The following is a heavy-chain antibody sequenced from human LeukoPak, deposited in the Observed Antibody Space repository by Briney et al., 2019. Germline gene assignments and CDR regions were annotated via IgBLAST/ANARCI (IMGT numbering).Heavy chain of an antibody. J-gene: IGHJ6*03. Sequence: SETLSLTCTVSGGFISSSNYYWDWIRQPPGKGLEWMGSIYYNPSLKGRVTISVDTSKNQFSLKLSSVTAADTAVYYCARVYSSYYYYMDVWGKGTTVTVSS. D-gene: IGHD6-13*01. V-gene: IGHV4-61*05. CDR1: GGFISSSNYY. CDR2: IYY. CDR3: ARVYSSYYYYMDV.